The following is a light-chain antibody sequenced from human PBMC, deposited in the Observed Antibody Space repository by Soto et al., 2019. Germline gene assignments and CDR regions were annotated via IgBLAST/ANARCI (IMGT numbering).Light chain of an antibody. V-gene: IGKV3-15*01. CDR2: DAS. CDR3: QQYNNWPPIT. J-gene: IGKJ5*01. Sequence: EIVLSQSPGTLSLSPGEIATLSFRARQRVSSSYLAWYQQKPGQAPRLLIYDASTRATGIPARFSGSGSATEFTLTISSLQSEDFAVYYCQQYNNWPPITFGQGTRLEIK. CDR1: QRVSSSY.